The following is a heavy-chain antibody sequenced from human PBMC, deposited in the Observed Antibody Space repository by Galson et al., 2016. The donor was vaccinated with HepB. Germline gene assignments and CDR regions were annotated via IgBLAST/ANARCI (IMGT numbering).Heavy chain of an antibody. CDR1: GLSLSTHGVG. J-gene: IGHJ1*01. CDR3: VHRRRDGYKKVLAARDF. D-gene: IGHD5-24*01. Sequence: PALVNPTQTLTLTCTVSGLSLSTHGVGVGWIRQPPGKALEWLGLMYWDDETRYRPSLRNRLTIPKDTSKNPVVLTRTNMNPVDTATYFCVHRRRDGYKKVLAARDFGGQGNLGTVSS. V-gene: IGHV2-5*02. CDR2: MYWDDET.